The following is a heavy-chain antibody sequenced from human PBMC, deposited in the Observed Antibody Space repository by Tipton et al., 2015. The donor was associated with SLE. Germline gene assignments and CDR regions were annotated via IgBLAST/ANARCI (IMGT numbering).Heavy chain of an antibody. CDR3: VRDHWVSDAFDI. V-gene: IGHV3-21*01. D-gene: IGHD7-27*01. CDR2: ISSSSSYI. CDR1: GFTFSSYA. Sequence: SLRLSCAASGFTFSSYAMHWVRQAPGKGLEWVSFISSSSSYIYYADSMKGRFTISRDNAKNSLYLQMNSLRAEDTAVYYCVRDHWVSDAFDIWGQGTVVTVSS. J-gene: IGHJ3*02.